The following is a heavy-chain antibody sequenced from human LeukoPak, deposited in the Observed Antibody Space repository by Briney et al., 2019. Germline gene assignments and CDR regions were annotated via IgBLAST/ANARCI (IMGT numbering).Heavy chain of an antibody. CDR3: VRGGGYFDY. CDR2: IKQDGSEK. J-gene: IGHJ4*02. V-gene: IGHV3-7*01. Sequence: GGSLRLSCAASGFTFSNYWMSWVRQAPGKGLEWVANIKQDGSEKYYVDSVKGRFTISRDNAKNSLYLQMNSLRAEDTAVYYCVRGGGYFDYWGQGTLATVSS. CDR1: GFTFSNYW.